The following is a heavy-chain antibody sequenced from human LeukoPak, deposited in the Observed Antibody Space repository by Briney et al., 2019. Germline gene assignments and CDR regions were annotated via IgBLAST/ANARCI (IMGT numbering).Heavy chain of an antibody. V-gene: IGHV4-59*01. J-gene: IGHJ6*03. D-gene: IGHD5-18*01. CDR1: GGSINYYY. CDR3: ARTTEGGYTYNYFYYHYMDV. Sequence: PSETLSLTCAVSGGSINYYYWSWIRQPPGKGLEWIGYIYYSGSTNYNPSLKSRVTISVDTSKNQFSLKLSSVTAADSAVYYCARTTEGGYTYNYFYYHYMDVWGKGTPVTISS. CDR2: IYYSGST.